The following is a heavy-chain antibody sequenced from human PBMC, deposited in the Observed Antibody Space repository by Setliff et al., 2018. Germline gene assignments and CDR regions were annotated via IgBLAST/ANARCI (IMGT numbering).Heavy chain of an antibody. Sequence: SETLSLTCIVSGGSISSSYWSWIRQPPGKGLEWIGYIYSSGSTNNNPSLKSRATISVDTSKNQFSLKLSSVTAADTAVYYCARAAKYDSSGYYGFWFDPWGQGTLVTVSS. J-gene: IGHJ5*02. CDR3: ARAAKYDSSGYYGFWFDP. CDR1: GGSISSSY. V-gene: IGHV4-59*01. CDR2: IYSSGST. D-gene: IGHD3-22*01.